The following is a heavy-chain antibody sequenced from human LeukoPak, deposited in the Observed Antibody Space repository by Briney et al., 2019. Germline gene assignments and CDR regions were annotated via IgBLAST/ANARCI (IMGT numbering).Heavy chain of an antibody. Sequence: PSETLSLTCNVSGGSISTTNYYWGWIRQPPGKGLEWLGNIHYSGSTYYNPSLQSRVTLSVDTSKNQFSLKLSSVTAADTAVYYCARSYGPSPYYFDYWGQGTLVTVSS. CDR3: ARSYGPSPYYFDY. V-gene: IGHV4-39*01. CDR2: IHYSGST. CDR1: GGSISTTNYY. J-gene: IGHJ4*02. D-gene: IGHD5-18*01.